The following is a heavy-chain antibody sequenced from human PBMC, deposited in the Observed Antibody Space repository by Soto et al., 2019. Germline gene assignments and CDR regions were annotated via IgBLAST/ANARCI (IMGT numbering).Heavy chain of an antibody. Sequence: EVQLVESGGGLVQPGGSLRLSCAASGFTFSSYWMHWVRQAPGKGLVWVSRINTDGSSTNYADSVKGRFTISRDNAKNRLYLQMHSLRAEDTAVYYCARELGATSSSNYWGQGTLVTVSS. CDR2: INTDGSST. V-gene: IGHV3-74*01. D-gene: IGHD6-6*01. J-gene: IGHJ4*02. CDR3: ARELGATSSSNY. CDR1: GFTFSSYW.